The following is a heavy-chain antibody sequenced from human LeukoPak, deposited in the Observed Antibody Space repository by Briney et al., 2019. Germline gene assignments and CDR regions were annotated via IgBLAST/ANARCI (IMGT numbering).Heavy chain of an antibody. CDR2: IYPGGSGT. Sequence: GESLKISCQVSGYIFTHYWIGWVRQMPGNGLESRVIIYPGGSGTTYSPSFQGQVTISADKSINTVYLQWSSLKASDTAMYYCARQSRDGSKTRGYYFDFWGQGTLVSVSS. CDR3: ARQSRDGSKTRGYYFDF. J-gene: IGHJ4*02. D-gene: IGHD3-10*01. V-gene: IGHV5-51*01. CDR1: GYIFTHYW.